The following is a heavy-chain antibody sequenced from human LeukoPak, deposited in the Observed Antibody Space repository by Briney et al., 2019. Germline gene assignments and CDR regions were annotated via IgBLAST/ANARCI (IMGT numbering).Heavy chain of an antibody. CDR3: ARDSPQLNYDILTGYYNRTFDY. V-gene: IGHV1-18*04. D-gene: IGHD3-9*01. Sequence: ASVKVSCKASGYTFTSYGISWVRQAPGQGLEWMGWISAYNSNTNYAQKLQGRVTMTTDTSTSTAYMELRSLRSDDTAVYYCARDSPQLNYDILTGYYNRTFDYWGQGTLVTVSS. J-gene: IGHJ4*02. CDR1: GYTFTSYG. CDR2: ISAYNSNT.